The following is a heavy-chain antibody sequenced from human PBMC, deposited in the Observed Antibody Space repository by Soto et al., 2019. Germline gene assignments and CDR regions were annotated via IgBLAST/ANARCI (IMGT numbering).Heavy chain of an antibody. D-gene: IGHD3-9*01. Sequence: GGPLRLSGAACGLTLDDYTMHWLRQAPGKILKWVSLIIWDGGSTYYADSVKGRFTISGDNSKNSLYLQMNSLRTEDTALYYCAKEVLRYFDWLSRGLYYYGVNVWGQGXTVTVPS. CDR3: AKEVLRYFDWLSRGLYYYGVNV. V-gene: IGHV3-43*01. CDR1: GLTLDDYT. CDR2: IIWDGGST. J-gene: IGHJ6*01.